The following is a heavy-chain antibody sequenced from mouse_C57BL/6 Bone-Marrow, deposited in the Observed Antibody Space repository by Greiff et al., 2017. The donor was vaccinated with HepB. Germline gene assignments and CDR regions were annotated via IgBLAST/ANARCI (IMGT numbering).Heavy chain of an antibody. Sequence: EVQRVESGPGLVKPSQSLSLTCSVTGYSITSGYYWNWIRQFPGNKLEWMGYISYDGSNNYNPSLKNRISITRDTSKNQFFLKLNSVTTEDTATYYCARDPGGNPDYWGQGTTLTVSS. CDR2: ISYDGSN. CDR1: GYSITSGYY. D-gene: IGHD2-1*01. V-gene: IGHV3-6*01. CDR3: ARDPGGNPDY. J-gene: IGHJ2*01.